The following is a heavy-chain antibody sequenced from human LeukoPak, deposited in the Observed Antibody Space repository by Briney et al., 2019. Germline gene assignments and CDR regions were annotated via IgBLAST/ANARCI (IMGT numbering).Heavy chain of an antibody. D-gene: IGHD3-10*01. CDR2: VSGSGGTT. J-gene: IGHJ4*02. Sequence: GGSLRLSCVASGFMFSSYAMSWVRQAPGKGLEWVSSVSGSGGTTYYADSVKGRFTISRDTYKNTLFLQMNSLRAEDTAVYYCAKFYQILSYFDFWGQGTLVTVSS. V-gene: IGHV3-23*01. CDR3: AKFYQILSYFDF. CDR1: GFMFSSYA.